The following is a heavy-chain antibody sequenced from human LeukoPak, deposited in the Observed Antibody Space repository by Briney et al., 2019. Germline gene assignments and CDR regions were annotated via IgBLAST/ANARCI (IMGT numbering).Heavy chain of an antibody. J-gene: IGHJ2*01. Sequence: GGSLRLSCVVSGFPFSSYAIAWVRQAPGKGPAWVSGISGSGRAAYYADSVRGRFTISRDNSKNTVYLQMNSLRADDTSVYYCARALYADSGWYFALWGRGTLVTVSS. CDR3: ARALYADSGWYFAL. CDR2: ISGSGRAA. V-gene: IGHV3-23*01. CDR1: GFPFSSYA. D-gene: IGHD2-8*01.